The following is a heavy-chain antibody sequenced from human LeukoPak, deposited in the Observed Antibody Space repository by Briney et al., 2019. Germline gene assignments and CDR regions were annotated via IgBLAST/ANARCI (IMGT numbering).Heavy chain of an antibody. D-gene: IGHD3-9*01. Sequence: GGSLRLSCAASGFAFSSYAMSWVRQAPGKGLEWVSAISGSGGSTYYADSVKGRFTISRDNSKNTLYLQMNSLRAEDTAVYYCAKADWEDDILTGYLYFDYWGQGTLVTVSS. V-gene: IGHV3-23*01. J-gene: IGHJ4*02. CDR1: GFAFSSYA. CDR3: AKADWEDDILTGYLYFDY. CDR2: ISGSGGST.